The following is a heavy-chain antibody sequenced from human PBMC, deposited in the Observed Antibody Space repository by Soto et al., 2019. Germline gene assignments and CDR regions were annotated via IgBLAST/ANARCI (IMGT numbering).Heavy chain of an antibody. D-gene: IGHD2-2*01. V-gene: IGHV3-23*01. Sequence: EVQLLESGGDLVRPGGYLRLSCAASGFAFSSYGMTWVRQAAGKGLEWVSSITGSGESSYYADSVTGRFTISRDNSKNTLFLQMNSLREEYTVIYSCAKEPYCSGPSCYSKAFAIWGQGTRVTVAS. CDR3: AKEPYCSGPSCYSKAFAI. CDR1: GFAFSSYG. CDR2: ITGSGESS. J-gene: IGHJ3*02.